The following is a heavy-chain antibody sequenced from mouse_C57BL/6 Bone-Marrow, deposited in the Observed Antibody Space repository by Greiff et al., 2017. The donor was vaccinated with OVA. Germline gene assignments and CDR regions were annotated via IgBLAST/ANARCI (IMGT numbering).Heavy chain of an antibody. J-gene: IGHJ3*01. V-gene: IGHV1-80*01. CDR3: AVIYYGYVPAY. D-gene: IGHD2-2*01. Sequence: VQLQESGAELVKPGASVKISCKASGYAFSSYWMNWVKQRPGKGLEWIGQIYPGDGDTNYNGKFKGTATLTADKSSSTAYMQLSSLTSEDSAVYFCAVIYYGYVPAYWGQGTLVTVSA. CDR1: GYAFSSYW. CDR2: IYPGDGDT.